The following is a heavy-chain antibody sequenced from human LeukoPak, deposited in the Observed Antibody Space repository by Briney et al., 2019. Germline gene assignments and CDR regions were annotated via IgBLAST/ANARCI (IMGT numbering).Heavy chain of an antibody. CDR3: AREVNYYGSGSSSPFDY. CDR2: IYSGGST. J-gene: IGHJ4*02. V-gene: IGHV3-53*01. CDR1: GFTVSSNY. Sequence: GRSLRLSCAASGFTVSSNYMSWVRQAPGKGLEWVSVIYSGGSTYYADSVKGRFTISRDNSKNTLYLQMNSLRAEDTAVYYCAREVNYYGSGSSSPFDYWGQGTLVTVSS. D-gene: IGHD3-10*01.